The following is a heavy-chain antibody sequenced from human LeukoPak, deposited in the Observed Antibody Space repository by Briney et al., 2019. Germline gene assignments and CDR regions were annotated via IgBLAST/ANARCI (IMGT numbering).Heavy chain of an antibody. J-gene: IGHJ4*02. CDR1: GFTVSSNY. D-gene: IGHD1-26*01. CDR3: ARDVGAVADY. Sequence: PVGSLRLSCAASGFTVSSNYMSWVRQAPGKGLEWVSVIYSGGSTYYADSVKGRFTISRDNSKNTLYLQKNSLRAEDTAVYYCARDVGAVADYCGQGTLVTVSS. V-gene: IGHV3-66*02. CDR2: IYSGGST.